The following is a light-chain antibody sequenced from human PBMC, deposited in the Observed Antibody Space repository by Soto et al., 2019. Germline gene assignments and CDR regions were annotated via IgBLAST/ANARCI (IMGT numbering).Light chain of an antibody. CDR1: SDYSTYA. V-gene: IGLV4-69*01. CDR2: LNSDGIH. J-gene: IGLJ2*01. CDR3: QTWGTGIRVV. Sequence: QSVLTQSPSASASLGASVKLTCTLSSDYSTYAVAWHQQQPEKGPRYLMRLNSDGIHSKGDGIPDRSSGSSSGAERYLTISSLQSEDEADYYCQTWGTGIRVVFGGGTKLTVL.